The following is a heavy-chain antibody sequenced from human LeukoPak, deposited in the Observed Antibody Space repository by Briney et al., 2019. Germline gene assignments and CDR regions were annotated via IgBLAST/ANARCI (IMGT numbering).Heavy chain of an antibody. CDR1: GFTFSSYG. D-gene: IGHD5-18*01. J-gene: IGHJ6*03. V-gene: IGHV3-30*02. Sequence: GGSLRLSCVASGFTFSSYGMHWVRQAPGKGLEWVAFIRYDGSNKYYADSVKGRFTISRDNSKNTLYLQMNSLRAEDTAVYYCAKVSDTAMVQSNYYYYYYMDVWGKGTTVTVSS. CDR2: IRYDGSNK. CDR3: AKVSDTAMVQSNYYYYYYMDV.